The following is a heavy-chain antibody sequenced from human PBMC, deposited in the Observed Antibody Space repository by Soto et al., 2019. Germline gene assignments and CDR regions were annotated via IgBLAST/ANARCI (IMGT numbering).Heavy chain of an antibody. CDR1: GGTFSSYT. J-gene: IGHJ5*02. D-gene: IGHD2-15*01. V-gene: IGHV1-69*02. CDR3: AGPIVGAVAAPGLFIP. CDR2: IIPILGIA. Sequence: QVQLVQSGAEVKKPGSSAKVSCKASGGTFSSYTISCVRQAPGQGLDWMGSIIPILGIAHYAQKFQGRVTITAAKSTCTAYMELSSLSSEYTAVYYSAGPIVGAVAAPGLFIPWGQGTVVTVSS.